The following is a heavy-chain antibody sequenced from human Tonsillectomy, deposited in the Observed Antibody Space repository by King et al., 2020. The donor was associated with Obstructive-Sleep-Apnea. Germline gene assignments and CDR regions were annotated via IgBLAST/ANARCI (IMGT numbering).Heavy chain of an antibody. Sequence: VQLQESGPGLVKPSQTLSLTCTVSGGSISSADYYWSWIRQPPGKGLEWIGYIYDSGNTYYNPSLKSRVTISVDTSKNQFSLKLTSVTAADTAVYYCARDGGDFDYGSGSYYYGMDVWGQGTTVTVSS. V-gene: IGHV4-30-4*01. J-gene: IGHJ6*02. D-gene: IGHD3-10*01. CDR2: IYDSGNT. CDR3: ARDGGDFDYGSGSYYYGMDV. CDR1: GGSISSADYY.